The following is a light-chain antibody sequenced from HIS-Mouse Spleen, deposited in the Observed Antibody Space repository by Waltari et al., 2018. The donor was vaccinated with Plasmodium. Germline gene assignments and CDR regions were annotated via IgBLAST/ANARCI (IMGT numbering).Light chain of an antibody. Sequence: AIGMTQSPSSLSASPGDRVNIPCRASQGISSYLAWYQQKPGKAPKLLIYAASTWPSGVPSRFSGSGSGTDFTLTISCLQSEDFATYYCQQYYSYLLTFGAGTKVDIK. CDR1: QGISSY. V-gene: IGKV1-8*01. CDR2: AAS. CDR3: QQYYSYLLT. J-gene: IGKJ4*01.